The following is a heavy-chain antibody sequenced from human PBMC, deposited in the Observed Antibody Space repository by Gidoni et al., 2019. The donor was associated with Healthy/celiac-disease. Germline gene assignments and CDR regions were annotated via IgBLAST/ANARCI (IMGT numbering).Heavy chain of an antibody. J-gene: IGHJ4*02. CDR3: AKDISYYYGSGTCFDY. CDR2: SSWNRGSI. CDR1: GFTFDDYA. D-gene: IGHD3-10*01. V-gene: IGHV3-9*01. Sequence: EVQLVESGGGLVQPGRYLRLSCAASGFTFDDYAMHWVRQAPGKGLEWVSGSSWNRGSIGYADSVKGRFTISRDNAKNSLYLQMNSLRAEDTALYYCAKDISYYYGSGTCFDYWGQGTLVTVSS.